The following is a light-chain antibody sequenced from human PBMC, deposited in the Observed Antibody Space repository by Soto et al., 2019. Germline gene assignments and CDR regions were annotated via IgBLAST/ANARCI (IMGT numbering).Light chain of an antibody. CDR1: QGVSSGY. Sequence: IVLTQSPGTLSLSPGERATLSCRASQGVSSGYLAWYQQNPGQAPRLLISGTSSRATGIPERYSGGGSGTDFTLTISRLEPEDFEVYYCQQFSSYPLTFGGGTKVDIK. CDR2: GTS. CDR3: QQFSSYPLT. J-gene: IGKJ4*01. V-gene: IGKV3-20*01.